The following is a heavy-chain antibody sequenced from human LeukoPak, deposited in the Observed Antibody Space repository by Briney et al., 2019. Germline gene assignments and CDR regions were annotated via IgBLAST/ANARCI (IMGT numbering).Heavy chain of an antibody. D-gene: IGHD2-2*01. CDR1: GYTFTSYG. CDR3: ARDMGYCSSTSCYEVDAFDI. CDR2: ISAYNGNT. V-gene: IGHV1-18*01. Sequence: GASVKVSCKASGYTFTSYGISWVRQAPGQGLEWMGWISAYNGNTNYAQKLQGRVTMTTDTSTSTAYMELRSLRSDDTAVYYCARDMGYCSSTSCYEVDAFDIWGQGTMVTVSS. J-gene: IGHJ3*02.